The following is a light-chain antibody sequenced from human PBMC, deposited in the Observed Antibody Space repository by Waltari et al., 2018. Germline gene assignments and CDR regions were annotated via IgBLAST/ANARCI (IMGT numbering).Light chain of an antibody. CDR1: QSIRSH. CDR2: AAS. CDR3: QQSYSSPRT. J-gene: IGKJ1*01. Sequence: DIQMTQSPSSLSASVGDRVTITCRASQSIRSHLNWYQLKPGKAPKLLIYAASSLQSGVPSRFGVSGSGTDFTLTISSLQPEDFATFYCQQSYSSPRTFGQGTRVEIK. V-gene: IGKV1-39*01.